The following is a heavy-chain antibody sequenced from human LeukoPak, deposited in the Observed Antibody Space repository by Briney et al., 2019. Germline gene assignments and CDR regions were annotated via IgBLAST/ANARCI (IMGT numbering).Heavy chain of an antibody. D-gene: IGHD6-13*01. Sequence: PSEALSLTCTVSGYSITIGYYWSWIRQPPGKGLEWIGEINHSGSTNYNPSLKSRVTISVDTSKNQFSLKLSSVTAADTAVYYCARDHSSSLDYWGQGTLVTVSS. V-gene: IGHV4-38-2*02. CDR2: INHSGST. CDR1: GYSITIGYY. CDR3: ARDHSSSLDY. J-gene: IGHJ4*02.